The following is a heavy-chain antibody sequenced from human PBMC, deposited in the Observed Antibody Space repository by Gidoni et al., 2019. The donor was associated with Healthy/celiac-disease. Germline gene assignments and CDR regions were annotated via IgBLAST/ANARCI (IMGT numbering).Heavy chain of an antibody. J-gene: IGHJ5*02. CDR3: ARVLSRFGESDWFDP. D-gene: IGHD3-10*01. V-gene: IGHV4-59*01. CDR1: GGSISSYY. CDR2: IYYSGST. Sequence: QVQLQESGPGLVKPSETLSLTCTVSGGSISSYYWSWIRQPPGKGLEWIGYIYYSGSTNYNPSLKSRVTISVDTSKNQFSLKLSSVTAADTAVYYCARVLSRFGESDWFDPWGQGPLVTVSS.